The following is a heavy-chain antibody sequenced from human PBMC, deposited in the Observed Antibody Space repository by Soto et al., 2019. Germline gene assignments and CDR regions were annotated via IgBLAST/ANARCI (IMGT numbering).Heavy chain of an antibody. D-gene: IGHD3-3*01. CDR1: GFTFSSYG. J-gene: IGHJ3*02. V-gene: IGHV3-30*18. CDR2: ISYDGSNK. CDR3: ANSSPEIRFLEWFNGFDI. Sequence: GGSLRLSCAASGFTFSSYGMHWVRQAPGKGLEWVAVISYDGSNKYYADSVKGRFTISRDNSKNTLYLQMNSLRAEDTAVYYCANSSPEIRFLEWFNGFDIWGQGTMVTVSS.